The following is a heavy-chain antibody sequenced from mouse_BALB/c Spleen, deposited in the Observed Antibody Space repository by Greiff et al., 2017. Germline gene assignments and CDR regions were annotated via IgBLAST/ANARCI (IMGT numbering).Heavy chain of an antibody. J-gene: IGHJ2*01. D-gene: IGHD2-14*01. CDR1: GFTFSSFG. Sequence: EVQLKESGGGLVKPGGSRKLSCAASGFTFSSFGMNWVRQDPEKGLEWVAYISSGSSTIYYADTVKGRFTISRDNPKNHLFLQRTSLRSEDTAMDYCARPGYDRSFDYWGQGTTLTVSS. CDR2: ISSGSSTI. CDR3: ARPGYDRSFDY. V-gene: IGHV5-17*02.